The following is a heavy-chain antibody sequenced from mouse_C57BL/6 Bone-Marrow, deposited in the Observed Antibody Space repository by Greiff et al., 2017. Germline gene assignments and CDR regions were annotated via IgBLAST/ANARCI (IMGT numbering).Heavy chain of an antibody. J-gene: IGHJ3*01. CDR1: GYTFTSYW. Sequence: QVQLQQPGTELVKPGASVKLSCKASGYTFTSYWMHWVKQRPGQGLEWIGNLNPSNGGTNYNEKFKSKATLTVDKSSSTDYMQLRSLTSEDSAVYYCAADLLWLRRGFAYWGQGTLVTVSA. D-gene: IGHD2-2*01. CDR3: AADLLWLRRGFAY. CDR2: LNPSNGGT. V-gene: IGHV1-53*01.